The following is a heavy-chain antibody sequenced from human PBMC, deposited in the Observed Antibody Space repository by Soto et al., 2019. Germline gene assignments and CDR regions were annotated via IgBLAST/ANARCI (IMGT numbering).Heavy chain of an antibody. D-gene: IGHD2-2*01. V-gene: IGHV3-23*01. J-gene: IGHJ3*02. Sequence: PGGSLRLSCVASGFTFSSYAMSWVRQAPGKGLEWVSAISGSGGSTYYADSVKGRFTISRDNSKNTLYLQMNSLRAEDAAVYYCAKPHPNSAFSSASADAFDIWGQGTMVTVSS. CDR2: ISGSGGST. CDR1: GFTFSSYA. CDR3: AKPHPNSAFSSASADAFDI.